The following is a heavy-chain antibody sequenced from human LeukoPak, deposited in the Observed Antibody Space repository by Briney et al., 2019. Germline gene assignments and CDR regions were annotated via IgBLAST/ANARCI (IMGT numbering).Heavy chain of an antibody. V-gene: IGHV1-2*02. J-gene: IGHJ6*03. D-gene: IGHD5-12*01. CDR1: GYTFTGYY. CDR2: INPNSGGT. Sequence: ASVRVSCTASGYTFTGYYMHWGRQAPGQGLEWMGWINPNSGGTNYAQKLQGRVTINRDRSINTAYIQLSRLRSDDTPVYYCAKDRYGDYEAPFHYYMDAWGRGTTVTVSS. CDR3: AKDRYGDYEAPFHYYMDA.